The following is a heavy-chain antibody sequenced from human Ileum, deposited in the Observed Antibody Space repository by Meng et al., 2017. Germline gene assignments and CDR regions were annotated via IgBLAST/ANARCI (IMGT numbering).Heavy chain of an antibody. CDR2: IRPDGNTT. J-gene: IGHJ4*02. Sequence: GQGVGLGRGLVTPGGSLTLSCGSSGFTSSSHWLHGFRQAPGKGLVWVSCIRPDGNTTAFADSVEGRFTISRDNANNTLLLQLNSLRGEDTAVYYCTRDFDSGYGLWGQGTLVTVSS. D-gene: IGHD5-12*01. CDR3: TRDFDSGYGL. CDR1: GFTSSSHW. V-gene: IGHV3-74*01.